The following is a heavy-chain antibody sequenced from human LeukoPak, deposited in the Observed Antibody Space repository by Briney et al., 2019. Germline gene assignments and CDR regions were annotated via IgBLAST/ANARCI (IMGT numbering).Heavy chain of an antibody. V-gene: IGHV3-21*01. CDR3: AREVGAPELYYFDY. Sequence: GGSLRLSCAASGFTFSSYSMNWVRLAPGKGLEWVSSISSSSSYIYYADSVKGRFTISRDNAKNSLYLQMNSPRAEDTAVYYCAREVGAPELYYFDYWGQGTLVTVSS. D-gene: IGHD1-26*01. CDR2: ISSSSSYI. CDR1: GFTFSSYS. J-gene: IGHJ4*02.